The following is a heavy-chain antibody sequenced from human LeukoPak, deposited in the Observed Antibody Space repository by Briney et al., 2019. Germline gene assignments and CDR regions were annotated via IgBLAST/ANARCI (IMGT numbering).Heavy chain of an antibody. Sequence: GASVKVSCKASGYTFTSYDINWVRQATGQGLEWMGWMNPNSGNTGYAQKFQGRVTITRNTSISTAYMELSSLRSEDTAVYYCARGGLDIVGATRFSWGQGTLVTVSS. CDR1: GYTFTSYD. V-gene: IGHV1-8*03. CDR3: ARGGLDIVGATRFS. J-gene: IGHJ5*02. D-gene: IGHD1-26*01. CDR2: MNPNSGNT.